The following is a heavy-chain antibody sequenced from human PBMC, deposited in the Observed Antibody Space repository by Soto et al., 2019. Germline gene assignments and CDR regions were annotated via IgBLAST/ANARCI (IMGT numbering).Heavy chain of an antibody. Sequence: ASVKVSCKASGFTFTSSAMQWVRLARGQRLEWIGWIVVGSGNTNYAQKFQERVTITRDMSTSTAYMELSSLRSEDTAVYYCALNAYSSSGSFDYWGQGTLVTVSS. CDR2: IVVGSGNT. CDR1: GFTFTSSA. J-gene: IGHJ4*02. D-gene: IGHD6-6*01. CDR3: ALNAYSSSGSFDY. V-gene: IGHV1-58*02.